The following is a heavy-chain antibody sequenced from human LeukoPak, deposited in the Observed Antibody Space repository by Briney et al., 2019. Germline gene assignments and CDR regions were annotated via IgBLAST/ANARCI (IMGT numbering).Heavy chain of an antibody. CDR1: GFTFSSYS. CDR3: ARDKNGYCSSISCPRGDYYYYMDV. D-gene: IGHD2-2*03. Sequence: GGSLRLSCAASGFTFSSYSMNWVRQAPGKGLEWVSYISSSSSTIYYADSVKGRFTISRDNAKNSLYLQMNSLRAEDTAVYYCARDKNGYCSSISCPRGDYYYYMDVWGKGTTVTVSS. J-gene: IGHJ6*03. V-gene: IGHV3-48*04. CDR2: ISSSSSTI.